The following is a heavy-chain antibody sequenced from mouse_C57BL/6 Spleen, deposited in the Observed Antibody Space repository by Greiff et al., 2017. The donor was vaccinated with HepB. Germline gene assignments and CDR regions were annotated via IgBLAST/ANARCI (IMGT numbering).Heavy chain of an antibody. V-gene: IGHV1-42*01. D-gene: IGHD1-1*01. CDR2: INPSTGGT. CDR3: ARYYYGRRYFDY. J-gene: IGHJ2*01. CDR1: GYSFTGYY. Sequence: EVQLQQSGPELVKPGASVKISCKASGYSFTGYYMNWVKQSPEKSLEWIGEINPSTGGTTYNQKFKAKATLTVDKSSSTAYMQLKSLTSEDSAVYYCARYYYGRRYFDYWGQGTTLTVSS.